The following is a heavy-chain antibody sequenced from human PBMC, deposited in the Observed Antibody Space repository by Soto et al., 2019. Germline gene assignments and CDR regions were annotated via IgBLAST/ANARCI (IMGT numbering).Heavy chain of an antibody. J-gene: IGHJ4*02. CDR3: ARGVGACDRRTRGCSNSWYTTRDY. CDR1: GFTFSSYG. CDR2: IWFDGSNK. V-gene: IGHV3-33*01. Sequence: QVHLVESGGGVVQPGRSLRLSCAASGFTFSSYGMHWVRQAPGKGLEWVAGIWFDGSNKYYADSVKGRFTISRDNSKNTVYLQMNSLRAEDTAVYYCARGVGACDRRTRGCSNSWYTTRDYWGQGTLVTVSS. D-gene: IGHD6-13*01.